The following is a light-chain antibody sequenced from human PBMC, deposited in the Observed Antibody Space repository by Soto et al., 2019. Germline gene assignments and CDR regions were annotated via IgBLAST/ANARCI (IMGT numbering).Light chain of an antibody. Sequence: QSVLTQPPSVSGAPGQRGTLSCTGSSSNIGAGYDVHWYQQLPGTAPKLLIYRNNNRPSGVPDRFSGSKSGTSASLAITGLQAEDEADYYCHSYDSSLSGSVFGGGTQLTVL. CDR1: SSNIGAGYD. CDR2: RNN. V-gene: IGLV1-40*01. J-gene: IGLJ3*02. CDR3: HSYDSSLSGSV.